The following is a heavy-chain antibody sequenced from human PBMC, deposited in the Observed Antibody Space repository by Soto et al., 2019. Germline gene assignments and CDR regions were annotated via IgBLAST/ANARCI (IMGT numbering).Heavy chain of an antibody. V-gene: IGHV5-51*01. D-gene: IGHD2-2*01. CDR2: IYPGDSDT. Sequence: PGESLKISCKGSGYSFTNYWIGWVRQMSGKGLEWMGIIYPGDSDTRYSPSFQGQVTISVDKSISTAYLQWSSLKASNTAMYYCVRWGSSTLYYGMDVWGQGTTVTVSS. CDR1: GYSFTNYW. J-gene: IGHJ6*02. CDR3: VRWGSSTLYYGMDV.